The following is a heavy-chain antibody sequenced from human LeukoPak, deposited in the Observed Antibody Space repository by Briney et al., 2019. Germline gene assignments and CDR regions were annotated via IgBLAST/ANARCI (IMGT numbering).Heavy chain of an antibody. V-gene: IGHV4-34*01. J-gene: IGHJ6*03. CDR1: GGPFSGYY. Sequence: PSETLSLTCAVYGGPFSGYYWSWIRQPPGKGLEWIGEINHSGSTNYNPSLKSRVTISVDTSKNQFSLKLSSVTAADTAVYYCARRGWGVSYYYCYYMDVWGKGTTVTVSS. D-gene: IGHD3-10*01. CDR2: INHSGST. CDR3: ARRGWGVSYYYCYYMDV.